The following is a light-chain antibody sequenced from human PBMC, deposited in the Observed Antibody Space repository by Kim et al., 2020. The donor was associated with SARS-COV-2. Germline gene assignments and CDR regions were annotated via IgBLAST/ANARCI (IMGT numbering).Light chain of an antibody. CDR2: GAS. J-gene: IGKJ2*01. Sequence: DIHLTQSPSTLSASVGDRVTITCRASQSMRNSLAWFQQKPGKAPQLLIYGASRLESGVPSRFGGSGSGTDFTLTINSLQPDDAASYYCLQYESYSNSFGQGTKLEI. V-gene: IGKV1-5*01. CDR3: LQYESYSNS. CDR1: QSMRNS.